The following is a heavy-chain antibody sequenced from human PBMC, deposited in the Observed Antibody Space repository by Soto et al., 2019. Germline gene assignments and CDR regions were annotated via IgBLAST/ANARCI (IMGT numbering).Heavy chain of an antibody. CDR1: GGSVSYGNYY. V-gene: IGHV4-61*03. D-gene: IGHD5-12*01. CDR3: ARTLDGYTIRGYFDY. CDR2: INYSGST. Sequence: PSETLSLTCTVSGGSVSYGNYYWSWIRQPPGKGLEWIGYINYSGSTNYNPSLKSRVTISIDTSKNHFSLKLSSVTAADTAAYYCARTLDGYTIRGYFDYWGQGTLVTVSS. J-gene: IGHJ4*02.